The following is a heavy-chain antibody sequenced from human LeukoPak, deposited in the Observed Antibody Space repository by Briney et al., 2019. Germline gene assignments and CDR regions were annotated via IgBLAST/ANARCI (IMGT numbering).Heavy chain of an antibody. CDR3: ARRGANSSSWYFDY. Sequence: PGGSLRLSCAASGFTFSSYGMHWVRQAPGKGLEWVAVIWYDGSNKYYADSVKGRFTISRDNSKNTLYLQTNSLRAEDTAVYYCARRGANSSSWYFDYRGQGTLVTVSS. CDR1: GFTFSSYG. D-gene: IGHD6-13*01. V-gene: IGHV3-33*01. CDR2: IWYDGSNK. J-gene: IGHJ4*02.